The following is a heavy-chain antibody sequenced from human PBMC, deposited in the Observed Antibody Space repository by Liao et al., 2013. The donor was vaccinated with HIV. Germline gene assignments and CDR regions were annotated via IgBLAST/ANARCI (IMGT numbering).Heavy chain of an antibody. D-gene: IGHD1-26*01. Sequence: QVQLQQWGAGPLKPSETLSLTCSVSGGSINNFYWTWIRQSPGKGLEWIGEIHHSGTTTYNPSLETRITVSLRTSENQFSLKLRSVTAADTAVYYCARGNFLVGSTSFDHWGQGTLVTVSS. CDR2: IHHSGTT. V-gene: IGHV4-34*01. CDR3: ARGNFLVGSTSFDH. CDR1: GGSINNFY. J-gene: IGHJ4*02.